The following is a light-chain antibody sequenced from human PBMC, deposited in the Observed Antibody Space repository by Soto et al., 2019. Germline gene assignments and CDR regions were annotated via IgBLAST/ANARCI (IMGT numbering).Light chain of an antibody. CDR2: WAS. Sequence: DIVMTQTPEYLAVSLGERATINCKSSQSVLYNSNNDSYLTWYQQKPGQSPKVLIYWASTRESGVPDRFSGSGSGTDFTLTISSLQAEDVAVYYCQQYYNIPWTFGQGTKVDIK. J-gene: IGKJ1*01. CDR1: QSVLYNSNNDSY. CDR3: QQYYNIPWT. V-gene: IGKV4-1*01.